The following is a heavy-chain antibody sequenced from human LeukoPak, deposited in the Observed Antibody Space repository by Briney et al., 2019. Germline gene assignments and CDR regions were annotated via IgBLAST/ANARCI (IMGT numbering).Heavy chain of an antibody. CDR2: TDWNDAK. D-gene: IGHD4-17*01. Sequence: RTSGPALVKPTQTLTLTCTFSGFSLSTTGVCVTWIRQPPGKALEWLARTDWNDAKYYNRSLKTRLTISKDTSKDQVVLTMTNVDPLDTATYYCARSPNIRSGDYGDYFVYWGQGTLVTVSS. CDR3: ARSPNIRSGDYGDYFVY. V-gene: IGHV2-70*11. CDR1: GFSLSTTGVC. J-gene: IGHJ4*02.